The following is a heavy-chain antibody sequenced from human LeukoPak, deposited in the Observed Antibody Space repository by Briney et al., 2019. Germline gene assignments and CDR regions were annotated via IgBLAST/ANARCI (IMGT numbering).Heavy chain of an antibody. CDR1: GYTFTSYG. J-gene: IGHJ6*02. D-gene: IGHD3-9*01. V-gene: IGHV1-18*01. CDR2: ISAYNGNT. Sequence: GASVKVSCKASGYTFTSYGISWVRQAPGQGLEWMGWISAYNGNTNYAQKLQGRVTMTTDTSTSTAYMELRSLRSDDTAVYYCARDQPDYDILTPYDYGMDVWGQGTTVTVSS. CDR3: ARDQPDYDILTPYDYGMDV.